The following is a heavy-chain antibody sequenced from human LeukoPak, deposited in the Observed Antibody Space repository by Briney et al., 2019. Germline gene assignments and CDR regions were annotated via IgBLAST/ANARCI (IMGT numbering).Heavy chain of an antibody. D-gene: IGHD3-10*02. V-gene: IGHV3-20*04. CDR3: VQSITMFIG. CDR1: GFTFDEYG. J-gene: IGHJ4*02. Sequence: GGSLRLSCAASGFTFDEYGMSWVRQAQGKGLEWVSGISLNGGATGYADSVKGRFTISRGNGKNSLYLQMNSLRAEDTALYYCVQSITMFIGWGQGTLVTVSS. CDR2: ISLNGGAT.